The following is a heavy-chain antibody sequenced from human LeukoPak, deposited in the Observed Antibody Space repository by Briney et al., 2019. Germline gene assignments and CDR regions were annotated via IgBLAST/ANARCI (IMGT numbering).Heavy chain of an antibody. CDR2: ISYDGSNK. J-gene: IGHJ3*02. CDR3: ARDSRFGELLYAFDI. CDR1: GFTFSSYA. Sequence: PGRSLRLSCAASGFTFSSYAMHWVRQAPGKGLEWVAVISYDGSNKYYADSVKGRFTISRDNSKNTLYLQMNSLRAEDTAVYYCARDSRFGELLYAFDIWGQGTMVTVSS. D-gene: IGHD3-10*01. V-gene: IGHV3-30*04.